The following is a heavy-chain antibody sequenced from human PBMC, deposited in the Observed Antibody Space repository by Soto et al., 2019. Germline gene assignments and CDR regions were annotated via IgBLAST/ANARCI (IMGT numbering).Heavy chain of an antibody. Sequence: EVQLVESGGGSVQPGGSLRLSCASSGFTFSGFWMHWVRQGPGLGLVWVSGIKSDGTNTAYADSVRGRFTISRDNAKDTLYLQMNSLRAENTAVYYCVRDGWAVAENWGQGNVVTVSS. V-gene: IGHV3-74*01. CDR1: GFTFSGFW. D-gene: IGHD6-19*01. J-gene: IGHJ4*02. CDR3: VRDGWAVAEN. CDR2: IKSDGTNT.